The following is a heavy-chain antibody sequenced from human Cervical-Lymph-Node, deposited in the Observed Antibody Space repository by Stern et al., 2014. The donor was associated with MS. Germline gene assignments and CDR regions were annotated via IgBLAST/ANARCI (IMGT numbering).Heavy chain of an antibody. D-gene: IGHD6-13*01. V-gene: IGHV1-69*01. CDR3: ALSSETSDRWYSLGYDL. CDR2: IFPVFGTP. Sequence: VPLVQSGAEVTKPGSSVKVSCKASEGTFSKFPSSWVRQAPGQGLEWMGGIFPVFGTPAYSQEFRGSVTITADVSTSTVYMELSSLRSDDTAVYYCALSSETSDRWYSLGYDLWGQGTLVTVSS. CDR1: EGTFSKFP. J-gene: IGHJ5*02.